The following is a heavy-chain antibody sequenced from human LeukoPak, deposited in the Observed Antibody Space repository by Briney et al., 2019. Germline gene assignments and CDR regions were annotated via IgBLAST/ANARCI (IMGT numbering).Heavy chain of an antibody. CDR1: GFTFSSYA. CDR3: AKSKGWFGELSPFDY. Sequence: GGSLRLSCAASGFTFSSYAMSWVPQATGKGLEWVSAISGSGGNTYYADSVRGWFTISRDNSKNTLYLQMNILRAEDTAVYYCAKSKGWFGELSPFDYWGQGTLVTVSS. D-gene: IGHD3-10*01. J-gene: IGHJ4*02. CDR2: ISGSGGNT. V-gene: IGHV3-23*01.